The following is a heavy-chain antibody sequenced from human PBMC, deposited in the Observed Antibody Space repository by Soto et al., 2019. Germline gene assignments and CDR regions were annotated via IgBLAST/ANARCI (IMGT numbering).Heavy chain of an antibody. J-gene: IGHJ6*02. CDR2: IYYSGST. CDR1: GGSISSGDYY. V-gene: IGHV4-30-4*01. CDR3: ARDKIYSSSSGVGMDV. Sequence: PSETLSLTCTVSGGSISSGDYYWSWIRQPPGKGLEWIGYIYYSGSTYYNPSLKSRVTISVDTSKNQFSLKLSSVTAADTAVYYCARDKIYSSSSGVGMDVWGQGTTVTVSS. D-gene: IGHD6-13*01.